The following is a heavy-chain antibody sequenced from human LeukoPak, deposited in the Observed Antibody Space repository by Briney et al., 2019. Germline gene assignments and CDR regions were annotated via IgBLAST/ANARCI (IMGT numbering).Heavy chain of an antibody. V-gene: IGHV3-30*02. CDR1: GFTFSSYG. CDR2: IRYDGSNK. J-gene: IGHJ3*02. Sequence: PGGSLRLSCAASGFTFSSYGMHWVRQAPGKGLEWVAFIRYDGSNKYYADSVKGRFTISRDNSKNTLYLQMNSLRAEDTAVYYCAKGPRYLEMAPSYSDDAFDIWGQGTMVTVSS. CDR3: AKGPRYLEMAPSYSDDAFDI. D-gene: IGHD5-24*01.